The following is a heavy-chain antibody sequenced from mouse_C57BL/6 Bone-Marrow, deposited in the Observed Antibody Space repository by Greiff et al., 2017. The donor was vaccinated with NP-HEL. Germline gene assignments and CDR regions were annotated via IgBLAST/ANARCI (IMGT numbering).Heavy chain of an antibody. Sequence: VQLQQPGAELVKPGASVKVSCKASGYTFTSYWMHWVKQRPGQGLEWIGRIHPSDSDTNYNQKFKGKATLTVDKSSSTAYMQLSSLTSEDSAVYYCAMYYGSSYVGFAYWGQGTLVTVSA. V-gene: IGHV1-74*01. CDR2: IHPSDSDT. J-gene: IGHJ3*01. CDR3: AMYYGSSYVGFAY. D-gene: IGHD1-1*01. CDR1: GYTFTSYW.